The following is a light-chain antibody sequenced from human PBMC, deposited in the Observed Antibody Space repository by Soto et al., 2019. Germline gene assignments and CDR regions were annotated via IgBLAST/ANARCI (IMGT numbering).Light chain of an antibody. CDR1: NIGAKT. CDR2: YDS. Sequence: SYELTQPPSVSVAPGKTASLTCGGDNIGAKTVHWYQQKPGQAPVLVISYDSDRPSGITERFSGSNSGNPGTLTISRVEAGDEADYYCQVWDTHSDQVVFGGGTKLTVL. CDR3: QVWDTHSDQVV. V-gene: IGLV3-21*01. J-gene: IGLJ2*01.